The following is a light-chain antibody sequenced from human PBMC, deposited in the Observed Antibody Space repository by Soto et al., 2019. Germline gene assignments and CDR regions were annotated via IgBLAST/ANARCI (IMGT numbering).Light chain of an antibody. CDR3: SSYTTSNTWV. V-gene: IGLV2-14*03. Sequence: QSALTQPASVSGSPGQSITISCTGTSSDVGGYNYVSWYQQHVGKAPKLMIYEVSDRPSGISNRFSGSKSGNTASLTISGLQAEDEADYYCSSYTTSNTWVFGGGTKLTVL. CDR2: EVS. CDR1: SSDVGGYNY. J-gene: IGLJ3*02.